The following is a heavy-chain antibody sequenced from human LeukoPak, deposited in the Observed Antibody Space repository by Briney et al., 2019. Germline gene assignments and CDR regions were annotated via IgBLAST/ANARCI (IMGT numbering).Heavy chain of an antibody. CDR2: IRYDGSNK. CDR3: ASGGRGEVTNDY. Sequence: GGSLRLSCAASGFTFSSYGMHWVRQAPGKGLERVAFIRYDGSNKYYADSVKGRFTISRDNSKNSLYLQMNSLRAEDTAVYYCASGGRGEVTNDYWGQGTLVTVSS. D-gene: IGHD3-16*01. V-gene: IGHV3-30*02. CDR1: GFTFSSYG. J-gene: IGHJ4*02.